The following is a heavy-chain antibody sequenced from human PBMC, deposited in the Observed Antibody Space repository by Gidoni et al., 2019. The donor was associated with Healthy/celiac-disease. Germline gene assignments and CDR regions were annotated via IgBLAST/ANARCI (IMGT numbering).Heavy chain of an antibody. CDR2: ISYDGSNK. V-gene: IGHV3-30*18. D-gene: IGHD6-13*01. CDR1: GFTFGTPC. CDR3: AKDPSQQQLAEGYGMDV. J-gene: IGHJ6*02. Sequence: QVQLVEPGGGVVQPWRSLRPSCAASGFTFGTPCMHWVRQAPGKVLEWVAVISYDGSNKYYADSVKGRFTISRDNSKNTLYLQMNSLRAEGTAVYYCAKDPSQQQLAEGYGMDVWGQGTTVTVSS.